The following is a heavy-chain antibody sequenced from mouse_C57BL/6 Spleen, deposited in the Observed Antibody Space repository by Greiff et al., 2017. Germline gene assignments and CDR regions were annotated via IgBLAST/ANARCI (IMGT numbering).Heavy chain of an antibody. J-gene: IGHJ2*01. CDR1: GYTFTDYY. D-gene: IGHD2-5*01. CDR3: ARLYSNYVGYFDY. V-gene: IGHV1-26*01. CDR2: INPNNGGT. Sequence: VQLQQSGPELVKPGASVKISCKASGYTFTDYYMNWVKQSHGKSLEWIGDINPNNGGTSYNQKFKGKATLTVDKSSSTAYMELRSLTSEDSAVYYCARLYSNYVGYFDYWGQGTTLTVSS.